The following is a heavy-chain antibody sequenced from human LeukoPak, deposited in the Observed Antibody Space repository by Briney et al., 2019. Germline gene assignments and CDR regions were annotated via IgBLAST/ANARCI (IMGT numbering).Heavy chain of an antibody. V-gene: IGHV4-38-2*01. J-gene: IGHJ6*02. D-gene: IGHD5-12*01. CDR1: GYSISSGYY. Sequence: SETLSLTCAVSGYSISSGYYWGWIRQPPGKGLEWIGSIYYSGSTYYNPSLKSRVTISVDTSKNQFSLKLSSVTAADTAVYYCARREVAIAYYGMDVWGQGTTVTVSS. CDR2: IYYSGST. CDR3: ARREVAIAYYGMDV.